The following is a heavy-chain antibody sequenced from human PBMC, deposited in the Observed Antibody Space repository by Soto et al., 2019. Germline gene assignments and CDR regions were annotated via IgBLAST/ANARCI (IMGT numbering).Heavy chain of an antibody. CDR1: GFTLSRYW. J-gene: IGHJ4*02. CDR2: INTDGRST. D-gene: IGHD3-22*01. CDR3: ARTGYYYDTRGYDFDY. V-gene: IGHV3-74*01. Sequence: PGGSLRLSCAASGFTLSRYWMHWVRQAPGEGLVWVSHINTDGRSTTYADSVKGRFAISRDNAKNTLYLQMNSLRAEDTAVYYCARTGYYYDTRGYDFDYWGQGTLVTVSS.